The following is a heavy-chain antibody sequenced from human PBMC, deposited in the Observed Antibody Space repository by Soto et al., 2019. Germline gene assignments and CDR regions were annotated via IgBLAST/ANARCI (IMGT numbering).Heavy chain of an antibody. J-gene: IGHJ5*02. D-gene: IGHD3-3*01. Sequence: GGYVRLSCAASEFAFSSYGMSWVRQAPGKGLEWVSGISGSGGSTYYADSVKGRFTISRDNSKNTLYLQMNSLRAEDTAVYFCAKTFYDFWSGYQNWFDPWGQGTLVTVSS. CDR2: ISGSGGST. CDR3: AKTFYDFWSGYQNWFDP. CDR1: EFAFSSYG. V-gene: IGHV3-23*01.